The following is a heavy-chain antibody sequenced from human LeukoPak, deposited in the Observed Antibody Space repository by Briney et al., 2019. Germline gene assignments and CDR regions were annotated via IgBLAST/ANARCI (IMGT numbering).Heavy chain of an antibody. CDR3: AKGPNNWSGKYRDYYYYYMDV. J-gene: IGHJ6*03. V-gene: IGHV3-7*01. D-gene: IGHD3-3*01. Sequence: LTGGSLRLSCAASGFTFSSYWMSWVRQAPGKGLEWVANIKQDGSEKYYVDSVKGRYTISRDNSKNTLYLQMNSLRAEDTAVYYCAKGPNNWSGKYRDYYYYYMDVWGKGTTVTVSS. CDR2: IKQDGSEK. CDR1: GFTFSSYW.